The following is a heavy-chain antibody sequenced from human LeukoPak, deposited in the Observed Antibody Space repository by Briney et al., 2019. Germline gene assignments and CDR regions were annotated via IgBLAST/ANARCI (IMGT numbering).Heavy chain of an antibody. CDR3: VRISCTGSRCKPYSYYDMDV. CDR2: IWYDGSIK. Sequence: GGSLRLSCAASGFTFDTHGMHWVRQAPGKGLEWVAIIWYDGSIKYYSDSVKGRSTISRDNSKNTPYLQMNSLRAEDTAVYYCVRISCTGSRCKPYSYYDMDVWGQGTTVTVSS. D-gene: IGHD2-15*01. J-gene: IGHJ6*02. V-gene: IGHV3-33*01. CDR1: GFTFDTHG.